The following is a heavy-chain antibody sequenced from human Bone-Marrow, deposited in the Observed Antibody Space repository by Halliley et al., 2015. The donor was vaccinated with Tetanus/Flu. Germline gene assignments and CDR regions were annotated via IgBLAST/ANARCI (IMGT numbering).Heavy chain of an antibody. CDR3: ARDEGGDYFVY. Sequence: AASGFTFSNYWMHWVRQAPGKGLEWVSRMNSDGSRAHYAGSVKGRFTISRDSTKNTLYLQMHSLRPEDTAVYYCARDEGGDYFVYWGQGILVTVSP. V-gene: IGHV3-74*01. D-gene: IGHD2-21*01. CDR2: MNSDGSRA. CDR1: GFTFSNYW. J-gene: IGHJ4*02.